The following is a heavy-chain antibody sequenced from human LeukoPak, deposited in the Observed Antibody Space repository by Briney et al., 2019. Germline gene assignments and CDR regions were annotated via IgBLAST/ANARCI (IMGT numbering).Heavy chain of an antibody. CDR1: GYTFTGYY. CDR2: INPNSGGT. J-gene: IGHJ5*02. CDR3: ARGLLRLGWELTPPP. D-gene: IGHD1-26*01. V-gene: IGHV1-2*02. Sequence: GASVKVSCKASGYTFTGYYMHWVRQAPGQGLEWMGWINPNSGGTNYAQKFQGRVTMTRDTSISTAYMELSRLRSDDTAVYYCARGLLRLGWELTPPPWGQGTLVTVSS.